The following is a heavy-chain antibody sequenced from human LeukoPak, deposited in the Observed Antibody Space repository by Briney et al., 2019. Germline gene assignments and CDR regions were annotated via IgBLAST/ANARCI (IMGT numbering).Heavy chain of an antibody. Sequence: ASVKVTCKASGYTFTGHYMHWVRQAPGQGPEWMGCINPNSGGASFAPKFQGRVTMTRDTSMSTAYMGLSRLRSDDTAVYHCARYALYASGGAGGFDIWGQGTMVTVSS. CDR3: ARYALYASGGAGGFDI. CDR1: GYTFTGHY. CDR2: INPNSGGA. V-gene: IGHV1-2*02. J-gene: IGHJ3*02. D-gene: IGHD3-10*01.